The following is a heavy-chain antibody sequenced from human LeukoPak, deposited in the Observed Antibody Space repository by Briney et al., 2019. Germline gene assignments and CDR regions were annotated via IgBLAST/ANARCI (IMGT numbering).Heavy chain of an antibody. CDR2: IKQDGSER. J-gene: IGHJ2*01. Sequence: GGSLRLSCAASGFTFSSYWMSWVRQAPGKGLEWVANIKQDGSERYYVDSVKGRFTISRDNAKNSLYLQMNSLRAEDTAVYYCAARSSYSSGWYAGYFDLWGRGTLVTVSS. CDR3: AARSSYSSGWYAGYFDL. D-gene: IGHD6-19*01. CDR1: GFTFSSYW. V-gene: IGHV3-7*01.